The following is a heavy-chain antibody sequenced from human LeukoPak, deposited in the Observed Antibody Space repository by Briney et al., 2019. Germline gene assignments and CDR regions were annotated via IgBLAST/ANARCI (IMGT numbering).Heavy chain of an antibody. CDR1: GYTFTGYS. J-gene: IGHJ6*03. CDR2: INPNSGVT. Sequence: GASVNVSCKASGYTFTGYSMHWVRQAPGQGLEWMGWINPNSGVTNYAQKFQGRVTRTRDTSISTAYMELGSLRSDDTAVYYCARGHGYYDGHDYSYHYYMDVWGKGTTVTVSS. V-gene: IGHV1-2*02. CDR3: ARGHGYYDGHDYSYHYYMDV. D-gene: IGHD4-17*01.